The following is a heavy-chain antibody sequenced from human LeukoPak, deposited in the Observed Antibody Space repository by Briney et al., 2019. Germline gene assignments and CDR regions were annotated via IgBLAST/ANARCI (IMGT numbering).Heavy chain of an antibody. CDR1: GYTFTSYA. V-gene: IGHV1-3*01. J-gene: IGHJ1*01. Sequence: ASVKVSCKASGYTFTSYAMHWVRQAPGQRLEWMGWINAGNGSTKYSQKFQGRVTITRDTSASTAYMELSSLRSEDTAVYYCARDESSSWYAYFQHWGQGTLVTVPS. D-gene: IGHD6-13*01. CDR3: ARDESSSWYAYFQH. CDR2: INAGNGST.